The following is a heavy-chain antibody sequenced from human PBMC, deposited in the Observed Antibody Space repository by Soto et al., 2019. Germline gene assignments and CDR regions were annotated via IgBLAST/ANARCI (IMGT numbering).Heavy chain of an antibody. V-gene: IGHV4-39*01. CDR2: IYYSGST. CDR1: GGSISSSSYY. J-gene: IGHJ4*02. D-gene: IGHD3-9*01. Sequence: SETLSLTCTVSGGSISSSSYYWGWIRQPPGKGLEWIGSIYYSGSTYYNPSLKSRVTISVDTSKNQFSLKLSSVTAADTAVYYCARQLGSYDILTGYLYYFDYWGQGTLVTV. CDR3: ARQLGSYDILTGYLYYFDY.